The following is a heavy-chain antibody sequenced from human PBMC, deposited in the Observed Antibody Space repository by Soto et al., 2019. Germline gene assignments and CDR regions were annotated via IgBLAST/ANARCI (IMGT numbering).Heavy chain of an antibody. CDR1: GGTFSSYA. Sequence: QVQLVQSGAEVKKPGSSVKVSCKASGGTFSSYAISWVRQAPGQGLEWMGGIIPIFGTANYAQKFQGRVTITADESTSTAYMELSSLRSEDTAVYYCARGYCTNGVCYKAYYYGMDVWGQGTTVTVSS. CDR2: IIPIFGTA. D-gene: IGHD2-8*01. CDR3: ARGYCTNGVCYKAYYYGMDV. V-gene: IGHV1-69*01. J-gene: IGHJ6*02.